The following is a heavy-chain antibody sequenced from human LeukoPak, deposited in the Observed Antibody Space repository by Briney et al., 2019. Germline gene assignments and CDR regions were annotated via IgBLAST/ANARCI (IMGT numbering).Heavy chain of an antibody. CDR1: GGSISGQY. Sequence: SETLSLTCTVSGGSISGQYWSWIRQPPGKGLEWIGEIYYSGGTKYNPSLERRVTISLDTSKNQFSLRLTSVTAADTAVYYCARDPLYYDRSVPSSWGQGTLVTVSS. V-gene: IGHV4-59*11. D-gene: IGHD3-22*01. J-gene: IGHJ5*02. CDR3: ARDPLYYDRSVPSS. CDR2: IYYSGGT.